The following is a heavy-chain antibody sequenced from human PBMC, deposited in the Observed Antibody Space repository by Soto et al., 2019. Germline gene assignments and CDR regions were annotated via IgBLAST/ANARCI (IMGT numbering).Heavy chain of an antibody. CDR3: ARDGSGWDTMVPSYYFDY. CDR1: GGSISSGDYY. CDR2: IYYSGST. Sequence: PSETLSLTCTVSGGSISSGDYYWSWIRQPPGKGLEWIGYIYYSGSTYYNPSLKSRVTISVDTSKNQFSLKLSSVTAADTAVYYCARDGSGWDTMVPSYYFDYWGQGTLVTVSS. D-gene: IGHD3-10*01. V-gene: IGHV4-30-4*01. J-gene: IGHJ4*02.